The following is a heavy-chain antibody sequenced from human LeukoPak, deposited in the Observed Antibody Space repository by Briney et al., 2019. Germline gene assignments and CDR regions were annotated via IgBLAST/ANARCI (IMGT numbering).Heavy chain of an antibody. CDR2: ISGSAHKI. CDR1: GITFSNYA. CDR3: AGRPTGYSSGYSR. Sequence: GGSLRLSCVASGITFSNYAVSWVRQAPEKGLDWVSVISGSAHKIRYADSVKGRFTISRDNSENIVYLQMNNLRVEDTAVYYCAGRPTGYSSGYSRWGQGTLVTVSS. D-gene: IGHD5-18*01. V-gene: IGHV3-23*01. J-gene: IGHJ4*02.